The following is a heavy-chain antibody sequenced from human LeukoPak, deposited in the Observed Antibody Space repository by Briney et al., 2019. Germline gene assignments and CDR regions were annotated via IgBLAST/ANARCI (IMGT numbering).Heavy chain of an antibody. CDR3: ARAYNWNYNDYFDY. D-gene: IGHD1-7*01. J-gene: IGHJ4*02. V-gene: IGHV4-59*01. Sequence: SETLSLTCTVSAGSISSYYWSWIRQPPGKGLEWIGYIYYSGSTNYNPSLKSRVTISVDTSKNQFSLKLSSVTAADTAVYYCARAYNWNYNDYFDYWGQGTLVTVSS. CDR1: AGSISSYY. CDR2: IYYSGST.